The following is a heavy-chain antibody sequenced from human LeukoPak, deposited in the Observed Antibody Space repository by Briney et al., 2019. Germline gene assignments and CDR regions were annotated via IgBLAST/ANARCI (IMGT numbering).Heavy chain of an antibody. CDR3: AQSGGTDV. CDR2: ISADGSST. CDR1: GLTFSRFS. Sequence: PGGSLRLSCAASGLTFSRFSMHWVRQVPGKGLVWVSRISADGSSTNYADSVKGRFTISRDNSKNMLFLQMNSLRAEDTAVYYCAQSGGTDVWGQGTTVTVSS. V-gene: IGHV3-74*01. J-gene: IGHJ6*02.